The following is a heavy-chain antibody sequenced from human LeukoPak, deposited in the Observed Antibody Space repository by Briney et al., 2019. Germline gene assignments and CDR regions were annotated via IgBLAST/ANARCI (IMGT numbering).Heavy chain of an antibody. J-gene: IGHJ4*02. CDR3: ARDLGDSSSWYFDY. D-gene: IGHD6-13*01. CDR2: ISYDGSNK. Sequence: GGSLRLSCAASGFTFSSYAMHWVRQAPGKGLEWGAVISYDGSNKYYADSVKGRFTISRDNSKNTLYLQMNSLRAEDTAVYYCARDLGDSSSWYFDYWGQGTLVTVSS. CDR1: GFTFSSYA. V-gene: IGHV3-30*04.